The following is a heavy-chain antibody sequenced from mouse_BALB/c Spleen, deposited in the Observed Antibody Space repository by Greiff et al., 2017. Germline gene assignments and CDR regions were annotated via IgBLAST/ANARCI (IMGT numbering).Heavy chain of an antibody. V-gene: IGHV3-2*02. CDR1: GYSITSDYA. Sequence: VQLKESGPGLVKPSQSLSLTCTVTGYSITSDYAWNWIRQFPGNKLEWMGYISYSGSTSYNPSLKSRISITRDTSKNQFFLQLNSVTTEDTATYYCARSTGSYYFDYWGQGTTLTVSS. CDR2: ISYSGST. D-gene: IGHD4-1*02. CDR3: ARSTGSYYFDY. J-gene: IGHJ2*01.